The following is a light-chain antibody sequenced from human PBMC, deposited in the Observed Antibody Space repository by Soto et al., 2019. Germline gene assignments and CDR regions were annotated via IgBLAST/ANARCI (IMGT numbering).Light chain of an antibody. J-gene: IGKJ1*01. CDR3: QQSFSTLWT. CDR1: QSISVY. CDR2: AGS. Sequence: DIQVTHSPSSLSSSVVYRVTISCQASQSISVYLNWYQQKPGKAPVLLIYAGSTLQCGVSGRFSGGGSGTDFTLNITSLQPEDSATYYCQQSFSTLWTFGQGTKVDIK. V-gene: IGKV1-39*01.